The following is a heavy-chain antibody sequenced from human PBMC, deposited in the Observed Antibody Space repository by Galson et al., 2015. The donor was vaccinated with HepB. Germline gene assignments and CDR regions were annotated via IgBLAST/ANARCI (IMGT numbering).Heavy chain of an antibody. CDR3: ARVGGSYYSAFDI. V-gene: IGHV1-2*06. D-gene: IGHD1-26*01. J-gene: IGHJ3*02. CDR1: GYTFTGYY. Sequence: SVKVSCKASGYTFTGYYMHWVRQAPGQGLEWMGRINPNSGGTNYAQKFQGRVTMTRDTSISTAYMELSRLRSDDTAVYYCARVGGSYYSAFDIWGQGTMVTVSS. CDR2: INPNSGGT.